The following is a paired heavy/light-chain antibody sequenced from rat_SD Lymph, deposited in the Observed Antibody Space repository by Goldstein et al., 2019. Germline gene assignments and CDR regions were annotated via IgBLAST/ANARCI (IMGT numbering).Heavy chain of an antibody. CDR1: GFTFSNYG. Sequence: EVQLVESGGGLVQPGRSLKLSCLASGFTFSNYGMNWIRQAPGKGLEWVASISSSSSYIYYADTVKGRFTISRDNAKNTLYLQMTSLRSEDTALYYCARGASFAYWGQGTLVTVSS. CDR2: ISSSSSYI. V-gene: IGHV5-34*01. J-gene: IGHJ3*01. CDR3: ARGASFAY.
Light chain of an antibody. Sequence: DIQMTQSPSSMSASLGDRVTITCRASQDIGNYLSWFQQKPGKSPRRMIYGATNLAAGVPSRFSGSRSGSDYSLTISSLESEDMAIYYCLQSIQYPFTFGSGTKLEIK. CDR2: GAT. V-gene: IGKV14S15*01. CDR1: QDIGNY. CDR3: LQSIQYPFT. J-gene: IGKJ4*01.